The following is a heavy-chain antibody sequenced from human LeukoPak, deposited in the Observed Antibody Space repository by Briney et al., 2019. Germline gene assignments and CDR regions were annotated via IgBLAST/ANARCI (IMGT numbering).Heavy chain of an antibody. CDR2: ISAYNGNT. CDR1: GYTFTSYG. J-gene: IGHJ4*02. Sequence: ASVKVSCKASGYTFTSYGISWVRQAPGQGLEWMGWISAYNGNTNYAQKLQGRVTMTTDTSTSTAYMELRSLRSDDTAVYYCARVGAPYYDILTGYYLDYWGQGTLVTVSS. V-gene: IGHV1-18*01. D-gene: IGHD3-9*01. CDR3: ARVGAPYYDILTGYYLDY.